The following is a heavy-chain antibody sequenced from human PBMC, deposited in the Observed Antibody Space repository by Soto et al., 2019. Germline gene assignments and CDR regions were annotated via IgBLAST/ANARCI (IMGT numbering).Heavy chain of an antibody. D-gene: IGHD6-19*01. CDR3: AHSQQTYSSGWNEGCAFDI. J-gene: IGHJ3*02. CDR2: IYWDDDK. Sequence: QITLKESGPTLVKPTQTLTLTCTFSGFSLSTSGVGVGWIRQPPGQALEWLALIYWDDDKRYSPSLKSRLTITKDTSKNQVVLTMTNMDPVDTATYYCAHSQQTYSSGWNEGCAFDIWGQGTMVTVSS. CDR1: GFSLSTSGVG. V-gene: IGHV2-5*02.